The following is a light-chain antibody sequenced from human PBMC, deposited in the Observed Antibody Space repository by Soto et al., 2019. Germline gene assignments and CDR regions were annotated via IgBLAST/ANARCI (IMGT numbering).Light chain of an antibody. CDR2: EVS. CDR3: CSYAGSSTVV. V-gene: IGLV2-23*02. Sequence: QSALTQPASVSGSPGQSITISCTGNSSDVGSYNLVSWYQQHPGKAPKLMIYEVSKRPSGVSNRFSGSKSGNTASLTISGLQVEDEADYYCCSYAGSSTVVFGGGTKLTVL. CDR1: SSDVGSYNL. J-gene: IGLJ2*01.